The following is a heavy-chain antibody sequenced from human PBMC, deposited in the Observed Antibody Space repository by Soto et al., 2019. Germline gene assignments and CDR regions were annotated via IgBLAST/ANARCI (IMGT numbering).Heavy chain of an antibody. CDR2: INTDGTNT. CDR1: GFAFSRYW. J-gene: IGHJ4*02. V-gene: IGHV3-74*03. Sequence: EVQLVESGGGLVQPGGSLRLSCAVSGFAFSRYWMHWFRQDPGNGLVWVSSINTDGTNTQYADSVRGRFTVSRDNAKNTVYLQMISLRSEATAVYYCAKDLLWGQSDYRGQGTLVVVSS. D-gene: IGHD3-16*01. CDR3: AKDLLWGQSDY.